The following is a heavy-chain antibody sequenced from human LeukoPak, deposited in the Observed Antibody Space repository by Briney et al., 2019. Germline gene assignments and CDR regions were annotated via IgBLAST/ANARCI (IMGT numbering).Heavy chain of an antibody. V-gene: IGHV1-18*01. CDR1: GYTFTSYG. D-gene: IGHD3-9*01. CDR2: ISAYNGNT. Sequence: GASVKVSCKASGYTFTSYGISWVRQAPGQGLEWMGWISAYNGNTNYAQKLQGRVTMTTDTSTSTAYMELRSLRSDDTAVYYCARCPYYDILTGRIMGDAFDIWGQGTMVTVSS. J-gene: IGHJ3*02. CDR3: ARCPYYDILTGRIMGDAFDI.